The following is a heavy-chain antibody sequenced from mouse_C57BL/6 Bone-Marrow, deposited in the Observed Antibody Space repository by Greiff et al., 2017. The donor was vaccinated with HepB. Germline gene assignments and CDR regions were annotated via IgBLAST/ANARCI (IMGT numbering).Heavy chain of an antibody. Sequence: QVQLQQSGAELVRPGASVKLSCKASGYTFTDYYINWVKQRPGQGLEWIARIYPGSGNTYYNEKFKGKATLTAEKSSSTAYMQLSSLTSEDSAVYFCARGSYYGSSPPFAYWGQGTLVTVSA. D-gene: IGHD1-1*01. CDR3: ARGSYYGSSPPFAY. CDR2: IYPGSGNT. CDR1: GYTFTDYY. J-gene: IGHJ3*01. V-gene: IGHV1-76*01.